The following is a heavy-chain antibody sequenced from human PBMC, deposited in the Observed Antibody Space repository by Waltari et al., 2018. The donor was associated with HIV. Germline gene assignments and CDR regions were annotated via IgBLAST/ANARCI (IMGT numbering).Heavy chain of an antibody. V-gene: IGHV3-15*01. Sequence: EVQLVAAAGGVAQARGPLRLACAAPGFPFGNTWRTWDRQAPGEGREWVGRSKSKTDGGTTDYAAPVKGRFTISRDDSKNTLYLRMNSLKTEDTAVYYCTTDIGTPPGYWGQGTLVTVSS. CDR2: SKSKTDGGTT. CDR3: TTDIGTPPGY. J-gene: IGHJ4*02. CDR1: GFPFGNTW. D-gene: IGHD2-15*01.